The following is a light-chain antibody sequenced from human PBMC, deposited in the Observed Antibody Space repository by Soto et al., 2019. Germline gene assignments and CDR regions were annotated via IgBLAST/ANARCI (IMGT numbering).Light chain of an antibody. J-gene: IGKJ3*01. Sequence: IQMTQSPSSVSASVGDRVTMTCRASQGVGGWLAWYQQKPGKVPKLLIYATSSLHSGVPSRFSCSGSGTDFTLSISILQPEDFATYDCQQTHSLPLSCGPGTKVDIK. CDR2: ATS. V-gene: IGKV1-12*01. CDR1: QGVGGW. CDR3: QQTHSLPLS.